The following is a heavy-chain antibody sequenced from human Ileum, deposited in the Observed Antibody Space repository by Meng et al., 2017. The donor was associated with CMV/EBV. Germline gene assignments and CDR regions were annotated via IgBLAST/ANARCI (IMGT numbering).Heavy chain of an antibody. D-gene: IGHD2-2*02. Sequence: LSCPASGFIFTPYSVHWVRQAPGKGLDWVALMSYGGTNIYYADSVKGRFTLSRDNSENPVYLQMNSLRVEDTAVYYCARGSHTAFDYWGQGTLVTVSS. CDR2: MSYGGTNI. J-gene: IGHJ4*02. CDR3: ARGSHTAFDY. CDR1: GFIFTPYS. V-gene: IGHV3-30-3*01.